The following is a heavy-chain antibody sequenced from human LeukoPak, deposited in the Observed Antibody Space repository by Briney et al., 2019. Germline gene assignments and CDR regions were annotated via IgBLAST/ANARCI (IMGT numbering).Heavy chain of an antibody. CDR3: AKERTPYDYGAEFEY. Sequence: SVKVSCKASGGTFSSYAISWVRQAPGQGLEWMGGIIPIFGTANYAQKFQGRVTITADESTSTAYMELSSLRTEDTAVYYCAKERTPYDYGAEFEYWGQGTLVTVSS. V-gene: IGHV1-69*13. CDR1: GGTFSSYA. J-gene: IGHJ4*02. CDR2: IIPIFGTA. D-gene: IGHD3-16*01.